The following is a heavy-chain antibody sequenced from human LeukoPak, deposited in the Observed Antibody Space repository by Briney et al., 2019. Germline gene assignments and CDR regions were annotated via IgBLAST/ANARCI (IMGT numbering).Heavy chain of an antibody. CDR2: ITGSGGRT. V-gene: IGHV3-23*01. CDR1: GFTFSSYA. D-gene: IGHD1-26*01. CDR3: AKEYTGTFSPFPSYFDN. Sequence: GGSLRLSCAACGFTFSSYAMNWVRLAPGKGLEWVPAITGSGGRTYYADSVKGRFTISRDNSKNTLYLQMNSLGAEDTAIYYCAKEYTGTFSPFPSYFDNWGQGTLVTVSS. J-gene: IGHJ4*02.